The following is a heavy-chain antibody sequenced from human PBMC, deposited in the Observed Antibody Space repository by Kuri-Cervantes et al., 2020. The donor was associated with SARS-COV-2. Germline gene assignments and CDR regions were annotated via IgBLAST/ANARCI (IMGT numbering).Heavy chain of an antibody. Sequence: AGSLTLSCIVSGGSFSSVSHYWSWIRQPPGKGQGWIGYIYYSGSTKYNPSLKSRFTMSVDTSKIQFSLKRTSVTPVDTAVYYCAITLDYYGSGTYCFGYWGQGTLVTVSS. J-gene: IGHJ4*02. D-gene: IGHD3-10*01. V-gene: IGHV4-61*01. CDR2: IYYSGST. CDR3: AITLDYYGSGTYCFGY. CDR1: GGSFSSVSHY.